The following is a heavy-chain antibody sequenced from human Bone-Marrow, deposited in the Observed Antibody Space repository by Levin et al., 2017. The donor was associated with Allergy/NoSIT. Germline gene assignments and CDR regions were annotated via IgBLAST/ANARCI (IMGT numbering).Heavy chain of an antibody. D-gene: IGHD1-1*01. CDR3: VKALHSTGTTRMAFDI. Sequence: PGGSRRLSCAASGFTFSNFGMHWVRQAPGKGLEWVAVISDDGSNKYYAESVKGRFTTSRDNSKNTLYLQMNSLRTEDTAVYYCVKALHSTGTTRMAFDIWGHGTMVTVSS. CDR2: ISDDGSNK. CDR1: GFTFSNFG. J-gene: IGHJ3*02. V-gene: IGHV3-30*18.